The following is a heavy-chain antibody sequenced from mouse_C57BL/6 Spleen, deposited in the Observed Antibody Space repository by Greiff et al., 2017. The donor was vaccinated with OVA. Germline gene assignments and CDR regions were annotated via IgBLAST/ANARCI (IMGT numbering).Heavy chain of an antibody. J-gene: IGHJ4*01. D-gene: IGHD4-1*01. CDR1: GFNITDYY. CDR2: IDPEDGET. CDR3: ARPLTGNYYAMDY. V-gene: IGHV14-2*01. Sequence: EVQGVESGAELVKPGASVKLSCTASGFNITDYYMHWVKQRTEQGLEWIGRIDPEDGETKYAPKFQGKATITADTSSNTAYLQLSSLTSEDTAVYYCARPLTGNYYAMDYWGQGTSVTVSS.